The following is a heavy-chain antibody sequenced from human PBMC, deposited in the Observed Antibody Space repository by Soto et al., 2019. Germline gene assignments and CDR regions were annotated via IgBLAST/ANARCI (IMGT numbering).Heavy chain of an antibody. CDR1: GYTFTSYC. J-gene: IGHJ4*02. D-gene: IGHD2-15*01. V-gene: IGHV1-46*03. CDR3: ASARCGGGSCSQADY. Sequence: QVQLVQSGAEVKKPGASVKVSCKASGYTFTSYCMHWVRQAPGQGLEWMGIINPSGGGTSNAQRFQGRDTMTSDTDTSTVYVELGSMRSKDTAVYYCASARCGGGSCSQADYWGQGTLVTVSS. CDR2: INPSGGGT.